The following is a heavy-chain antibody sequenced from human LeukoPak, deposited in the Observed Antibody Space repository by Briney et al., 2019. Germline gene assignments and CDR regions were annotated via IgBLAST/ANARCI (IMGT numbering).Heavy chain of an antibody. Sequence: GASVKVSCKASGYTFTGYGMNWVRQAPGQGLEWMGWINTNTGNPTYAQGFTGRFVFSLDTSVSTAYLQISSLKAEDTAVYYCARVLAMIRGAPFDYWGQGTLVTVSS. J-gene: IGHJ4*02. CDR2: INTNTGNP. CDR1: GYTFTGYG. D-gene: IGHD3-10*01. CDR3: ARVLAMIRGAPFDY. V-gene: IGHV7-4-1*02.